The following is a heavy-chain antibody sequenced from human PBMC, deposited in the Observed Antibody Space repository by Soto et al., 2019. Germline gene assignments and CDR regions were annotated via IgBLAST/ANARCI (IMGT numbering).Heavy chain of an antibody. CDR3: ARDSLEAVAGISVVDY. V-gene: IGHV3-30-3*01. CDR1: GFTFSSYA. Sequence: QVQLVESGGGVVQPGRSLRLSCAASGFTFSSYAMHWVRQAPGKGLEWVAVISYDGSNKYYADSVKGRFTISRDNSKKTLYLQMNSLRAEDTAVYYCARDSLEAVAGISVVDYWGQGTLVTVSS. CDR2: ISYDGSNK. D-gene: IGHD6-19*01. J-gene: IGHJ4*02.